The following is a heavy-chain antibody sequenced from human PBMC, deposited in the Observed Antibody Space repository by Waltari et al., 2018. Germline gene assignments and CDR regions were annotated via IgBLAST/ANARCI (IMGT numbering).Heavy chain of an antibody. CDR3: AREDRDLWGLDY. J-gene: IGHJ4*02. V-gene: IGHV3-30-3*01. CDR1: GFTFSSYA. Sequence: QVQLVESGGGVVQPGRSLRLSCAASGFTFSSYAMHWVRQAPGKGLEWVAVISYDGSNKYYADSVKGRFTISRDNSKNTLYLQMNSLRAEDTAVYYCAREDRDLWGLDYWGQGTLVTVSS. D-gene: IGHD3-16*01. CDR2: ISYDGSNK.